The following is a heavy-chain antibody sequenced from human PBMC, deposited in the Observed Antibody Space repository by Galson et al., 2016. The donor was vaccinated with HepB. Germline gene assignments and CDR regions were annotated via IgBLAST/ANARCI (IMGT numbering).Heavy chain of an antibody. V-gene: IGHV3-23*01. CDR3: ANSVVI. CDR2: INASGNGT. CDR1: GFTFSSFA. J-gene: IGHJ3*02. Sequence: SLRLSCAASGFTFSSFAMSWVRQAPGKGLEWVSSINASGNGTYYADSVKGRFTISRDNSKNTMYLQMNSLRAEDTAVYYCANSVVIWSQGTMVTVSS.